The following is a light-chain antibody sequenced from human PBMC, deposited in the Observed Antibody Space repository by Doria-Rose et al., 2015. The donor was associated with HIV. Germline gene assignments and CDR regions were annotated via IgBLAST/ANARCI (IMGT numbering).Light chain of an antibody. CDR1: QSFSSTY. J-gene: IGKJ1*01. V-gene: IGKV3-20*01. Sequence: FTQSPGTLSLSPEERATLSCRASQSFSSTYLAWYRQKPGQAPSLLIYDGSTRATGIPDRFSASGSGTDFTLTINRLEPEDFALYYCHQYGTSWTFGQGTKVEI. CDR2: DGS. CDR3: HQYGTSWT.